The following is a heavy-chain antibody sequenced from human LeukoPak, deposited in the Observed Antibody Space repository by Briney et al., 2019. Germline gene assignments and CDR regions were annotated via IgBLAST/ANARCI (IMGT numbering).Heavy chain of an antibody. Sequence: SETLSLTCTVSGYSISSGYYWGWIRQPPGKGLEWIGSIYHSGSTYYNPSLKSRVSISVDTSKNQFSLKLSSVTAADTAVYYCARAEVYAIRGYYYYYYMDVWGKGTTVTVSS. D-gene: IGHD2-8*01. CDR3: ARAEVYAIRGYYYYYYMDV. CDR2: IYHSGST. CDR1: GYSISSGYY. J-gene: IGHJ6*03. V-gene: IGHV4-38-2*02.